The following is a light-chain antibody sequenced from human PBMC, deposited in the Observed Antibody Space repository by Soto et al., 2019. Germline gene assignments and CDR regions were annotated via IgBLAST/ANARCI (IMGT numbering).Light chain of an antibody. J-gene: IGLJ2*01. V-gene: IGLV1-44*01. Sequence: QSVLTQPPSASGTPGQTVSISCSGSNSNIGRNTVNWFQQVPGTAPKLLIFTTYQRPSGVPDRFSGSKSGTSASLAISGLQSEDDADYYCASWDDSLNGWPFGGGTKLTVL. CDR2: TTY. CDR3: ASWDDSLNGWP. CDR1: NSNIGRNT.